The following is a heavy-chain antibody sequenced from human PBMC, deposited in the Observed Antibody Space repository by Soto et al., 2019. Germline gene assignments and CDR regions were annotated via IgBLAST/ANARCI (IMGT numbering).Heavy chain of an antibody. CDR1: GFTFSSYW. CDR2: INSDGSST. V-gene: IGHV3-74*01. J-gene: IGHJ4*02. CDR3: ARRGAVAGLHY. Sequence: EVQLVESGGGLVQPGGSLRVSCAASGFTFSSYWMHWVRQAPGKGLVWVSRINSDGSSTSYADSVKGRFTISRDNAKNTLYLQMNSLRAEDTPIYYCARRGAVAGLHYWGQGTLVTVSS. D-gene: IGHD6-19*01.